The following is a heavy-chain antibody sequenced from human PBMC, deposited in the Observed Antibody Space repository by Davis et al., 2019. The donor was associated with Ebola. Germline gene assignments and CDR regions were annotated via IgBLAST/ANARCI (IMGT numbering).Heavy chain of an antibody. CDR3: ARVGNWAALDY. Sequence: PSETLSLTCTVSGGSISSYYWSWIRQPPGKGLEWIGYIYYSGSTNYNPSLKSRVTISVDTSKNQFSLKLSSVTAADTAVYYCARVGNWAALDYWGQGTLVTVSS. V-gene: IGHV4-59*01. J-gene: IGHJ4*02. CDR1: GGSISSYY. CDR2: IYYSGST. D-gene: IGHD1-1*01.